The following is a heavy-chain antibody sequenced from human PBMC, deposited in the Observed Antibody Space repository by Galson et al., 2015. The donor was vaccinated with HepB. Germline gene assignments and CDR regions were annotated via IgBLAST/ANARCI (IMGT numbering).Heavy chain of an antibody. J-gene: IGHJ4*02. CDR3: AKVPDYYGSGSDSLDY. D-gene: IGHD3-10*01. Sequence: SLRLSCAASGFTFSSYAMSWVRQAPGKGLEWVSAISGSGGSTYYADSVKGRFTISRDNSKNTLYLQMNSLRAEDTAVYYCAKVPDYYGSGSDSLDYWGQGTLVTVSS. CDR1: GFTFSSYA. CDR2: ISGSGGST. V-gene: IGHV3-23*01.